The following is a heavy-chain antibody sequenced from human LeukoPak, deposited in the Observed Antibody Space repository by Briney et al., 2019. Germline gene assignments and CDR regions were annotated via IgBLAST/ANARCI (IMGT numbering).Heavy chain of an antibody. Sequence: ASVKVSCKASNYTFTSYGISWVRQAPGQGLEWMGWISAYNGNTNYAQKLQGRVTMTTDTSTSTAYMELRSLRSDDTAVYYCAFHSSSWYFDYWGQGTLVTVSS. D-gene: IGHD6-13*01. V-gene: IGHV1-18*01. CDR3: AFHSSSWYFDY. J-gene: IGHJ4*02. CDR2: ISAYNGNT. CDR1: NYTFTSYG.